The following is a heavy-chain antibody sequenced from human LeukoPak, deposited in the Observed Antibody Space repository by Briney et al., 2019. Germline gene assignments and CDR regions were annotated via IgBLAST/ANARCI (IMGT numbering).Heavy chain of an antibody. CDR2: INHSGST. CDR3: ARVRTPEYYFDY. J-gene: IGHJ4*02. Sequence: SETLSLTCAVYGGSFSGYYWSWIRQPPGKGLEWIGEINHSGSTNYNPSLKSRVTISVDRSKNQFSLKLSSVTAADTAVYYCARVRTPEYYFDYWGQGTLVTVSS. D-gene: IGHD1-1*01. CDR1: GGSFSGYY. V-gene: IGHV4-34*01.